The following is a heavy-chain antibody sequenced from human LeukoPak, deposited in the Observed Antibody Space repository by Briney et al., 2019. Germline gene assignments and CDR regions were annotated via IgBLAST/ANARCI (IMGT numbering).Heavy chain of an antibody. D-gene: IGHD2-15*01. CDR1: GYSFTSYW. J-gene: IGHJ4*02. Sequence: GESLKISCKGSGYSFTSYWIAWVRQMPGKGLEWMGITYPGGSDTRYSPSFQGQVTISVDKSINTAYLQWSSLKASDTAMYYCARLYCSGSTCYMGVDCWGQGTLVTVSS. CDR2: TYPGGSDT. V-gene: IGHV5-51*01. CDR3: ARLYCSGSTCYMGVDC.